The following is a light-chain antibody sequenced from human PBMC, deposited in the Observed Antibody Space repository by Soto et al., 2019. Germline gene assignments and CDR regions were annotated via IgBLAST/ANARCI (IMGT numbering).Light chain of an antibody. V-gene: IGKV3-11*01. CDR3: QQYGSSPTT. CDR1: QSVSSY. J-gene: IGKJ3*01. CDR2: DAS. Sequence: EIVLTQSPATLSLSPGERATLSCRASQSVSSYLAWYQQKPGQAPRLLIYDASNRATGIPARFSGSGSGTDFTLTISSLEPEDFAVYYCQQYGSSPTTFGPGTKVHIK.